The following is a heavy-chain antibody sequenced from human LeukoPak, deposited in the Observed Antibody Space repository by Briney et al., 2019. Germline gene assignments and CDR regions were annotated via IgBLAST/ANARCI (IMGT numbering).Heavy chain of an antibody. Sequence: GGSLRLSCAASGFTFSSYWMSWVRQAPGKGLEWVANIKQDGSEKYYVDSVKGRFTISRDNAKNSLYLQMNSLRAEDTAVYYCARAEGYYGSGTFDYWGQGTLVTVSS. V-gene: IGHV3-7*01. CDR3: ARAEGYYGSGTFDY. J-gene: IGHJ4*02. CDR2: IKQDGSEK. D-gene: IGHD3-10*01. CDR1: GFTFSSYW.